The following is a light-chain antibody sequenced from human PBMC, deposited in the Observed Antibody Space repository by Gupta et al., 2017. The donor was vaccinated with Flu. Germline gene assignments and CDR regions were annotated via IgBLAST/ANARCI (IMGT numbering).Light chain of an antibody. V-gene: IGKV1-5*01. J-gene: IGKJ2*03. Sequence: IHMTQSPSTLSPSVGDRVTITCRASQSDRMWLAWYQQKPGKAPRLLIYEASTLEYGVPSRFSRSGSGTEFSLSIMRLQPEDSATYYCHGDSNFPYSFGQGTKLEIK. CDR1: QSDRMW. CDR2: EAS. CDR3: HGDSNFPYS.